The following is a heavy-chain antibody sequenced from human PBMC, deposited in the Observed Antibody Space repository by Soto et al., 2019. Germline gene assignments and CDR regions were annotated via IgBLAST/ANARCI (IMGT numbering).Heavy chain of an antibody. V-gene: IGHV3-74*01. CDR3: ARESGDWPLNWFDP. CDR1: GFNFSNHW. CDR2: ITSDGKSK. Sequence: GGSLRLSCAASGFNFSNHWMRWFRQRPAEGLVWVSRITSDGKSKAYAESVKGRFAISRDNAKNTLYLQMNGLTAEDTAVYYCARESGDWPLNWFDPWGQGTLVTVSS. J-gene: IGHJ5*02. D-gene: IGHD2-21*02.